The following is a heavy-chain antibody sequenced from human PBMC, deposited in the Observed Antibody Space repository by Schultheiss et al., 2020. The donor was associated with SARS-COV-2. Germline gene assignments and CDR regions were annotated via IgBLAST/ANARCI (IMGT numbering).Heavy chain of an antibody. CDR3: ARHLRDSSGWVDY. CDR2: IYYSGST. V-gene: IGHV4-59*08. CDR1: GGSISSYY. J-gene: IGHJ4*02. Sequence: SETLSLTCTVSGGSISSYYWSWIRQHPGKGLEWIGYIYYSGSTYYKPSLKSRVTISVDTSKNQFSLKLSSVTAADTAVYYCARHLRDSSGWVDYWGQGTLVTVSS. D-gene: IGHD6-19*01.